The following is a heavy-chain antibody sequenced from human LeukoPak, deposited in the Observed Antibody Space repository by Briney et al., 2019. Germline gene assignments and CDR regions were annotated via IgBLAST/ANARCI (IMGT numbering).Heavy chain of an antibody. V-gene: IGHV1-69*02. CDR2: IIPILGLA. J-gene: IGHJ5*02. D-gene: IGHD3-22*01. Sequence: GSSVKVSCKASGGTFSSYTISWVRQAPGQGLEWMGRIIPILGLANYAQKFQGRVTITADKSTSTAYMELSSLRSEATAAYYCYRGWEYYYDSSGCCFDPWGQGTLVTVSS. CDR3: YRGWEYYYDSSGCCFDP. CDR1: GGTFSSYT.